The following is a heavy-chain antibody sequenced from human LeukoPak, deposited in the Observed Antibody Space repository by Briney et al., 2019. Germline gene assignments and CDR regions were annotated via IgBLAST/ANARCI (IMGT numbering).Heavy chain of an antibody. CDR2: ISGGGETT. CDR1: GFTFNNYA. CDR3: ARDYADYVGYFFFDY. D-gene: IGHD4-17*01. V-gene: IGHV3-23*01. J-gene: IGHJ4*02. Sequence: PGGSLRLSCAASGFTFNNYAMNWVRQAAGKGLEWVSSISGGGETTYYADSAKGRFTISRDNSQNTLYLQMNSLRAEDTAAYYCARDYADYVGYFFFDYWGQGTLVTVSS.